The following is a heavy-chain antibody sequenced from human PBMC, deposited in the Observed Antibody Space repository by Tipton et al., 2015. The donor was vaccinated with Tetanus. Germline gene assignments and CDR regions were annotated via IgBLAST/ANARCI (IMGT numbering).Heavy chain of an antibody. CDR1: GFTFSSYT. D-gene: IGHD4-17*01. V-gene: IGHV3-30*04. CDR3: ARANLNDFGDYSGLAH. Sequence: SLRLSCAASGFTFSSYTMYWVRQAPGRGLEWLAMLSDNGRHNSYAESVKGRFTISRDNSMNTLYLQMDGLRAEDTAVYFCARANLNDFGDYSGLAHWGQGTLVTVSS. CDR2: LSDNGRHN. J-gene: IGHJ4*02.